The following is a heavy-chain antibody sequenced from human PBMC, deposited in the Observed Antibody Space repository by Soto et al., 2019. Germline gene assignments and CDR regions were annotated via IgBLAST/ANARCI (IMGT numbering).Heavy chain of an antibody. CDR1: GYTFTSYA. D-gene: IGHD3-10*01. J-gene: IGHJ6*02. V-gene: IGHV1-3*01. CDR2: INPIIGNA. CDR3: AREGSYYYGSGSYFNHTYYYYGMDV. Sequence: ASVKVSCKASGYTFTSYAMHWVRQAPGQRLEWMGWINPIIGNANYAQKFQGRVTITTDTSTSTAYMELSSLRSEDTAVYYCAREGSYYYGSGSYFNHTYYYYGMDVWGQGTTVTVSS.